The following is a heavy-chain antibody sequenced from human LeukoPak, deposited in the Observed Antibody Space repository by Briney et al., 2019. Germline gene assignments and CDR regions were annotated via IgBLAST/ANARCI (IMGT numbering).Heavy chain of an antibody. CDR3: ARDSDSVVIILDYYYYYGMDV. Sequence: GASVKVSCKASGGTFSSYAISWVRQAPGQGLEWMGGIIPIFGTANYAQKFQGRVTITADESTSTAYMELSSLRSEDTAVYYCARDSDSVVIILDYYYYYGMDVWGQGTTVTVSS. CDR2: IIPIFGTA. V-gene: IGHV1-69*13. J-gene: IGHJ6*02. D-gene: IGHD3-3*01. CDR1: GGTFSSYA.